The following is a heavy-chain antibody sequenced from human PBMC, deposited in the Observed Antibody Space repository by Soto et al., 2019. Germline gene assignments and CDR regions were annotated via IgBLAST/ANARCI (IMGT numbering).Heavy chain of an antibody. Sequence: SETLSLTCSVSGASNPSADYFWAWIRKPPGQALEYIDTINKSTTTYYNPSFESRVAISLDTSKSQFSLNVTSVTAADTAVYFCARGRYCLTGRCFPNWFDSWGQGTLVTVSS. J-gene: IGHJ5*01. CDR1: GASNPSADYF. D-gene: IGHD2-15*01. CDR3: ARGRYCLTGRCFPNWFDS. CDR2: INKSTTT. V-gene: IGHV4-30-4*01.